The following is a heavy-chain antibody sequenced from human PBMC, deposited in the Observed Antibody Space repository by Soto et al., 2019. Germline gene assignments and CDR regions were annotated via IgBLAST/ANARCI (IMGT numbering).Heavy chain of an antibody. CDR1: GASISNTDW. V-gene: IGHV4-4*02. Sequence: SETLSLTCAVSGASISNTDWWSWVRQRPGKGLEWIGEIYHSGTTNCDPSLKSRVTISLDKSKSQFSLKLTSVTAADTAVYYCAIPGAGDFDYWGQGTLVTVSS. CDR3: AIPGAGDFDY. J-gene: IGHJ4*02. CDR2: IYHSGTT. D-gene: IGHD6-13*01.